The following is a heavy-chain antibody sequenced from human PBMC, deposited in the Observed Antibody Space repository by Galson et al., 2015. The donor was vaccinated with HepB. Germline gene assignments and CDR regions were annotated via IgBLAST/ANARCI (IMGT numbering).Heavy chain of an antibody. CDR1: GFTFGVYA. V-gene: IGHV3-20*01. J-gene: IGHJ4*02. CDR2: INWNRGSP. D-gene: IGHD1-26*01. Sequence: SLRLSCAASGFTFGVYALGWAAQAPGKGLGWVSGINWNRGSPGFADLGKGGLTISRDNAKNSLYLQMNSLRAGDTALYPCARGRGSFPRHYFDSWGQGTLVTVSS. CDR3: ARGRGSFPRHYFDS.